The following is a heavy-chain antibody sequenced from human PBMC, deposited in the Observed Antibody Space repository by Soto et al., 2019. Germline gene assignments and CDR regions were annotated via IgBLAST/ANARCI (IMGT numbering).Heavy chain of an antibody. CDR1: GGSISSGGYY. Sequence: SETLSLTCTVSGGSISSGGYYWSWIRQHPGKGLEWIGYIYYSGSTYYNPSLKSRVTISVDTSKNQFSLKLSSMTAADTAVYYCARDHKGYCGGDCWDDAFDIWGQGTMVTVSS. V-gene: IGHV4-31*03. CDR3: ARDHKGYCGGDCWDDAFDI. CDR2: IYYSGST. J-gene: IGHJ3*02. D-gene: IGHD2-21*02.